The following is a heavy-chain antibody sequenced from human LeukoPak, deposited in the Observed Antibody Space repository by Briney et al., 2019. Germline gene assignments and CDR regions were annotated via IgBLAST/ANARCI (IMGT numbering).Heavy chain of an antibody. CDR2: SNHSGKT. J-gene: IGHJ4*02. D-gene: IGHD6-19*01. CDR3: ARGGFGSGWSYFDY. CDR1: GGSFSGYY. Sequence: SETLSLTCAVYGGSFSGYYWSWIRQPPGKGLEWIGESNHSGKTYYNPPLKSRVTISVDTSKNQFSLKLTSVTAADTAVYYCARGGFGSGWSYFDYWGQGTLVTVSS. V-gene: IGHV4-34*01.